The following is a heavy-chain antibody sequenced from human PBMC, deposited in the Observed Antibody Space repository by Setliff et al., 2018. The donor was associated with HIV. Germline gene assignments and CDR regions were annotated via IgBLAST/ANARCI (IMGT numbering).Heavy chain of an antibody. J-gene: IGHJ4*02. Sequence: PGGSLRLSCAASGFTFSSYHMHWVRQAPGKGLAWVAVASSDESDKHYADSVKGRFTISRDNSKNTLYLQMNSLRVEDTAVYYCTKTMYSSRWSGFDYWGQGTPVTVSS. CDR2: ASSDESDK. CDR3: TKTMYSSRWSGFDY. CDR1: GFTFSSYH. D-gene: IGHD6-13*01. V-gene: IGHV3-30*04.